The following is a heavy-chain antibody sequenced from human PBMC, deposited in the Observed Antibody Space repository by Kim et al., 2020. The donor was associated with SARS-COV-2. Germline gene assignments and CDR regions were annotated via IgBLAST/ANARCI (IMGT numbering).Heavy chain of an antibody. CDR3: TTHPDPDRITDDY. J-gene: IGHJ4*02. CDR1: GFTFSNAW. V-gene: IGHV3-15*01. D-gene: IGHD1-20*01. CDR2: IKSKTDGGTT. Sequence: GGSLRLSCAASGFTFSNAWMSWVRQAPGKGLEWVGRIKSKTDGGTTDYAAPVKGRFTISRDDSKNTLYLQMNSLKTEDTAVYYCTTHPDPDRITDDYWGQGTLVTVSS.